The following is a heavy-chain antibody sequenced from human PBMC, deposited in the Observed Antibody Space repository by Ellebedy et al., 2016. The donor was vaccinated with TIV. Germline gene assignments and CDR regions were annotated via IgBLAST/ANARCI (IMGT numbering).Heavy chain of an antibody. J-gene: IGHJ4*02. CDR2: ISYDGGYK. Sequence: GESLKISCAASGFTFSSYGMHWVRQAPGKGLEWVAAISYDGGYKNSADSVKGRFTISRDNSKNTLYLQINSLRPEDTDVYYCASSRYHYYVGNTIFAYWGQGTLVTVSS. V-gene: IGHV3-30*03. CDR3: ASSRYHYYVGNTIFAY. CDR1: GFTFSSYG. D-gene: IGHD3-10*02.